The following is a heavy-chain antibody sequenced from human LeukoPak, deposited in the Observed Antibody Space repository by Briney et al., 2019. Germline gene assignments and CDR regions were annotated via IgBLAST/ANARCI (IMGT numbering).Heavy chain of an antibody. Sequence: SETLSLTCAVSGGSISSGGYSWSWIRQPPGKGLEWIGYIYHSGSTYYNPSLKSRVTISVDTSKNQFSLKLSSVTAADTAVYYCARATELGDRHYWGQGTLVTVSS. CDR2: IYHSGST. CDR1: GGSISSGGYS. D-gene: IGHD7-27*01. J-gene: IGHJ4*02. V-gene: IGHV4-30-2*05. CDR3: ARATELGDRHY.